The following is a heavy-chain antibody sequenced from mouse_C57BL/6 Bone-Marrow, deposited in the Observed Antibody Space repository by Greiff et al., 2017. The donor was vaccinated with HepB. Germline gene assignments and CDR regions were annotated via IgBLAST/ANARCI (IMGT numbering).Heavy chain of an antibody. CDR1: GFTFSDYG. Sequence: EVKLVESGGGLVKPGGSLKLSCAASGFTFSDYGMHWVRQAPEKGLEWVAYISSGSSTIYYADTVKGRFTISRDNAKNTLFLQMTSLRSEDTAMYYCARRDYDGAWFAYWGQGTLVTVSA. CDR3: ARRDYDGAWFAY. V-gene: IGHV5-17*01. D-gene: IGHD2-4*01. J-gene: IGHJ3*01. CDR2: ISSGSSTI.